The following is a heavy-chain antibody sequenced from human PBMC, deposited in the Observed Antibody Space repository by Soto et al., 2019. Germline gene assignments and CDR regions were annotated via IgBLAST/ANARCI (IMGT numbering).Heavy chain of an antibody. CDR1: GYTFTRYY. D-gene: IGHD3-10*01. CDR2: INPSGDST. CDR3: ARDEYYGSGSYYMGFYGMDV. Sequence: QVQLVQSGAEVKKPGASVKVSCKASGYTFTRYYMHWVRRAPGQGLEWMGIINPSGDSTSYAQKFQGSVTMTRDTSTSTVYMQLSSLRSEDTAVYYCARDEYYGSGSYYMGFYGMDVWGQGTTVTVSS. J-gene: IGHJ6*02. V-gene: IGHV1-46*01.